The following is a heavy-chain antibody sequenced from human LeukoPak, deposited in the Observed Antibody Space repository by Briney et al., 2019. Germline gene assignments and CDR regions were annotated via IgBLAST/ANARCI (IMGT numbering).Heavy chain of an antibody. CDR2: ISSNGDTT. J-gene: IGHJ4*02. Sequence: GSLRLSCSASGFTFSGYAMHWVRQAPGKGPEFVSAISSNGDTTYYADSVKGRSTISRGNSKNMLYLQMSGLRAEDAAVYYCVRVNDYGDRNLYYFGYWGQGTLVTVSS. D-gene: IGHD4-17*01. CDR1: GFTFSGYA. V-gene: IGHV3-64D*06. CDR3: VRVNDYGDRNLYYFGY.